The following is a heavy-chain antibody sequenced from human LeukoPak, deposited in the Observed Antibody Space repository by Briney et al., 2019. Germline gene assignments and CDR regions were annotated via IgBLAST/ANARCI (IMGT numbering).Heavy chain of an antibody. J-gene: IGHJ5*02. CDR1: GYTFTSYG. D-gene: IGHD6-6*01. CDR2: ISAYNGNT. CDR3: ARSNPRYSTSSFWFDP. Sequence: GASVKVSCKASGYTFTSYGISWVRQAPGQGLEWMGWISAYNGNTNYAQKLQGRVTMTTDTSTSTAYTELRSLRSDDTAVYYCARSNPRYSTSSFWFDPWCQGTLVTVSS. V-gene: IGHV1-18*01.